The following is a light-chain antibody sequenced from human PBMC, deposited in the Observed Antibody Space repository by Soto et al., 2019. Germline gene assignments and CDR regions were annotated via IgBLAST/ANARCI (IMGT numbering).Light chain of an antibody. Sequence: DIAMTQSPSSLSASVGDRVTITCRASQGISNYLAWYQQRPGKVPKLLIYAASTLQSGVPSRFSGSGSGTDFTLTISSLQPVDVATYYCQKYDSAPWTFGQGTEVEIK. CDR2: AAS. CDR1: QGISNY. CDR3: QKYDSAPWT. J-gene: IGKJ1*01. V-gene: IGKV1-27*01.